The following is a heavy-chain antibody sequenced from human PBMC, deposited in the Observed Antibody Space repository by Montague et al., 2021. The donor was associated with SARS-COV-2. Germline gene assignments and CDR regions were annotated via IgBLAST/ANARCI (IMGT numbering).Heavy chain of an antibody. D-gene: IGHD3-9*01. Sequence: SETLSLTCAVSRGSFSNYYWTWIRQSPGKGLEWIGEINKGGAPNYTPSLKSRVTISLDTSKKQISLKLNSVTVAAPAVFFCARDRPVQGSFRHFDSISSGAFDIWGQGSLVTVSS. CDR1: RGSFSNYY. V-gene: IGHV4-34*01. J-gene: IGHJ3*02. CDR3: ARDRPVQGSFRHFDSISSGAFDI. CDR2: INKGGAP.